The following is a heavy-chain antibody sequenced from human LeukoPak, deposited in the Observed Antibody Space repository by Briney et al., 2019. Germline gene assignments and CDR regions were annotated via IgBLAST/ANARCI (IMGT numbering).Heavy chain of an antibody. CDR2: IIPIFGTA. CDR3: ARDGGITMIVGRFDY. V-gene: IGHV1-69*05. D-gene: IGHD3-22*01. J-gene: IGHJ4*02. Sequence: ASVKLSCKASGGTFSSYAISWVRQAPGQGLEWMGRIIPIFGTANYAQKFQGRVTITTDESTSTAYMELISLRSEDTAVYYCARDGGITMIVGRFDYWGQGTLVTVSS. CDR1: GGTFSSYA.